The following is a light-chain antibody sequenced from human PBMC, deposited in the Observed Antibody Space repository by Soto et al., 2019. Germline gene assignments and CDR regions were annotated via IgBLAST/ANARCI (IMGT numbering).Light chain of an antibody. CDR3: SSYAGSNNFNVV. V-gene: IGLV2-8*01. CDR2: EVS. J-gene: IGLJ2*01. CDR1: SSDVGGYNY. Sequence: QSALTQPPSASGSPGQSVTISCTGTSSDVGGYNYVSWYQQHPGKAPKLMIYEVSKRPLGVPDRFSGSKSGNTASLTVSGLQAEDEADYYCSSYAGSNNFNVVFGGGTKLTVL.